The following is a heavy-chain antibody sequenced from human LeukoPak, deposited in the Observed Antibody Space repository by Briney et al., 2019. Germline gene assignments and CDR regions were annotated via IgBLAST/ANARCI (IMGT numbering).Heavy chain of an antibody. CDR3: ARGYGSGSYYNGLGYFDY. Sequence: GGSLRLSCAASGFTFSSYSMNWVRQAPGKGLEWVSSISSSSSYIYYADSVKGRFTISRDNAKNSLYLQMNSLRAEDTAVYYCARGYGSGSYYNGLGYFDYWGQGTLVTVSS. J-gene: IGHJ4*02. V-gene: IGHV3-21*01. CDR2: ISSSSSYI. CDR1: GFTFSSYS. D-gene: IGHD3-10*01.